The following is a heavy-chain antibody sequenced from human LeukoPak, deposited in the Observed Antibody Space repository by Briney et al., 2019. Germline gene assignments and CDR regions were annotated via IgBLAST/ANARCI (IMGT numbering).Heavy chain of an antibody. V-gene: IGHV4-39*07. CDR3: ARDGNAL. CDR1: GVSIRSGDYY. J-gene: IGHJ4*02. Sequence: SETLSLTCSVSGVSIRSGDYYWGWIRQSPGKGLEWIGSMSSGGSTFYNPSLKSRVTIPVDTSNDQFSLILSSVTAADTAVYYCARDGNALWGQGTLVTVSS. D-gene: IGHD1-1*01. CDR2: MSSGGST.